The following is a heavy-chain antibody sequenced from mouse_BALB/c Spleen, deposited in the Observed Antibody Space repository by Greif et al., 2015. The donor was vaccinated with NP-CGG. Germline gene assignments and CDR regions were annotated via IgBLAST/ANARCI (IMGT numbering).Heavy chain of an antibody. CDR3: AREYYGTRYFDV. D-gene: IGHD1-1*01. V-gene: IGHV1-80*01. J-gene: IGHJ1*01. CDR2: IYPGDGDT. CDR1: GYAFSSYW. Sequence: VKLMESGAELVRPGSSVKISCKASGYAFSSYWMNWVEQRPGQGLEWIGQIYPGDGDTNYNGKFKGKATLTADKSSSTAYMQLSSLTSEDSAVYFCAREYYGTRYFDVWGAGTTVTVSS.